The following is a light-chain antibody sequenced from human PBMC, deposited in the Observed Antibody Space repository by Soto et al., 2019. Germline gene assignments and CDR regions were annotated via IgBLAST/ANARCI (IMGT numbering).Light chain of an antibody. CDR3: QQSYSTPPT. V-gene: IGKV1-39*01. J-gene: IGKJ1*01. CDR2: RAS. Sequence: DIQMTQSPSSLSASVGDRVTITCRASQNIYGWLAWYQQKPGKAPKLVIHRASILQSGVPSRFSGSGSGTDFTLTISSLQPEDFATYYCQQSYSTPPTFGQGTKVDIK. CDR1: QNIYGW.